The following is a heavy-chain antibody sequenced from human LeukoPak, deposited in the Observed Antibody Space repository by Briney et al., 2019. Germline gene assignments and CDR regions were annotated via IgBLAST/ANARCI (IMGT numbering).Heavy chain of an antibody. D-gene: IGHD6-19*01. J-gene: IGHJ4*02. CDR1: GGTFSSYA. CDR3: AQAVAGPFDY. V-gene: IGHV1-69*04. Sequence: GASVKVSCKASGGTFSSYAISWVRQAPGQGLEWMGRIIPIFGIANYAQKFQGRVTITADKSTSTAYMELSSLRSEDTAVYYRAQAVAGPFDYWGQGTLVTVSS. CDR2: IIPIFGIA.